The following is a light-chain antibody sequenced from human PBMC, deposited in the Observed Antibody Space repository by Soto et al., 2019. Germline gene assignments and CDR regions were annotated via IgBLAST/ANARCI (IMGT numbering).Light chain of an antibody. CDR3: QSYDSSNQV. V-gene: IGLV6-57*03. J-gene: IGLJ2*01. CDR2: EDD. CDR1: SGSIASSY. Sequence: NFMLTQPHSVSEYPGKTVTISCTRRSGSIASSYVQWYQQRPGSAPTTVIYEDDQRPSVVPDRFSGSIDSSSNSASLTLSGLKTDDEADYYCQSYDSSNQVFGGGTQLTVL.